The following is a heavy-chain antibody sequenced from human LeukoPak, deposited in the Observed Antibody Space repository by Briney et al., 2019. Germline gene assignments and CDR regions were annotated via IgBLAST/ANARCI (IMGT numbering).Heavy chain of an antibody. CDR2: MYSGGTT. D-gene: IGHD2-2*01. J-gene: IGHJ6*03. V-gene: IGHV4-59*01. CDR1: DGSINGYY. CDR3: ARDLGSNYYYYMDV. Sequence: SETLSLTCTVSDGSINGYYWGWIRQPPGKGLDWIGYMYSGGTTNYSPSLKSRVTISEDMSKNQFSLKLTSVTAADTAVYYCARDLGSNYYYYMDVWGKGTTVTVSS.